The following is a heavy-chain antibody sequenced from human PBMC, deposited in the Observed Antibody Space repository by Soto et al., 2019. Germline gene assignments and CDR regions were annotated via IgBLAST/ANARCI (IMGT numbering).Heavy chain of an antibody. V-gene: IGHV5-51*01. Sequence: KGLEWMGIIYPGDSDTRYSPSFQGQVTISADKSISPAYLQWSSLKASDTTMYYCERKYAVGDNYSGTAVWGKGTTDTGSS. CDR2: IYPGDSDT. CDR3: ERKYAVGDNYSGTAV. J-gene: IGHJ6*04. D-gene: IGHD2-21*01.